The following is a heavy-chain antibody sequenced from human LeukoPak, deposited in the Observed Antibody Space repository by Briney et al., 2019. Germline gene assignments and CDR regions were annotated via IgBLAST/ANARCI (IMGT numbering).Heavy chain of an antibody. CDR1: GFTVSINY. J-gene: IGHJ4*02. Sequence: TGGSLRLSCAASGFTVSINYMSWARQAPGKGLEWVSVIYSGSSTYYADSVKGRFTISRDNSKNTLYLQMNSLRVDDTAVYYCAKTQEQQLIFDFDYWGQGTLVTVSS. V-gene: IGHV3-66*01. CDR2: IYSGSST. D-gene: IGHD6-13*01. CDR3: AKTQEQQLIFDFDY.